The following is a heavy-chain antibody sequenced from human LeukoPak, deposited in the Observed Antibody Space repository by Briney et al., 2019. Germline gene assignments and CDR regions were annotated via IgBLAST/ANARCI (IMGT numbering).Heavy chain of an antibody. J-gene: IGHJ5*02. CDR2: VSGSGSTV. CDR3: VRQFAT. V-gene: IGHV3-48*01. D-gene: IGHD5-24*01. Sequence: GGSLGLSCAASGFTFSDHIMNWVRQLPGKRLEWVAYVSGSGSTVYYADSVKGRFTISRDNGKSSLYLQMNSLRVEDTALYYCVRQFATWGQGALVTVSS. CDR1: GFTFSDHI.